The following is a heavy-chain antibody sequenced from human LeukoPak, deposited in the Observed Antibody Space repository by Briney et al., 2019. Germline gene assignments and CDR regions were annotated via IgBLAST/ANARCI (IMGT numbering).Heavy chain of an antibody. Sequence: SETLSLTCTVSGGSINSYYWSWIRQPPGKGLEWIGYIYYSGSTNYNPSLKSRVTISVDTSKNQFSLKLSSVTAADTAVYYCASDGGSWGQGTLVTVSS. CDR1: GGSINSYY. CDR2: IYYSGST. J-gene: IGHJ5*02. CDR3: ASDGGS. V-gene: IGHV4-59*01. D-gene: IGHD2-15*01.